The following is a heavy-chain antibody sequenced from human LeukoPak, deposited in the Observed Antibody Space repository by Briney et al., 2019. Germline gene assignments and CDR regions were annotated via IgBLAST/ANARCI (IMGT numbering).Heavy chain of an antibody. J-gene: IGHJ5*02. CDR1: RFTFKSYG. CDR2: VWYDGSSK. V-gene: IGHV3-33*01. D-gene: IGHD2-2*01. Sequence: GGSLRLSCVASRFTFKSYGMHWVRQAPGKGLEWVAVVWYDGSSKYYADSVKGRFTISRDNSKNTLYLQMSSLRAEDTAVYYCARSHVVVSGTISNWFDPWGQGTLVTVSS. CDR3: ARSHVVVSGTISNWFDP.